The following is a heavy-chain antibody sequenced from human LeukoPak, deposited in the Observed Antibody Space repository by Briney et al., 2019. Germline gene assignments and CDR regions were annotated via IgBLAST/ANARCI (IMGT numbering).Heavy chain of an antibody. V-gene: IGHV1-2*06. J-gene: IGHJ3*02. CDR1: GYTFTGYY. CDR3: ARDYGDYYDSSGYPLPPEHDAFDI. CDR2: INPNSGGT. Sequence: ASMKVSCKASGYTFTGYYMHWVRQAPGQGLEWIGRINPNSGGTNYAQKFQGRVTMTRDTSISTAYMELSRLRSDDTAVYYCARDYGDYYDSSGYPLPPEHDAFDIWGQGTMVTVSS. D-gene: IGHD3-22*01.